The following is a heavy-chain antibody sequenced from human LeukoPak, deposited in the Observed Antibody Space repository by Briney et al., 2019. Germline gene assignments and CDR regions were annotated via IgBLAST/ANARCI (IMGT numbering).Heavy chain of an antibody. J-gene: IGHJ4*02. CDR3: ARYSGSWRPHFDY. CDR1: GFTFSSYW. D-gene: IGHD1-26*01. V-gene: IGHV4-39*07. CDR2: IFYSGST. Sequence: GSLRLSCAASGFTFSSYWMSWVRQVPGKGLEWIGSIFYSGSTYYNPSLKSRVTISVDTSKNQFSLKLSSVTAADTAVYYCARYSGSWRPHFDYWGQGTLVTVSS.